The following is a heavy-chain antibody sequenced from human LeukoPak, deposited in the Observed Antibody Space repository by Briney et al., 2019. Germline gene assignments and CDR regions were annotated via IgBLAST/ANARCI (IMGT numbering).Heavy chain of an antibody. D-gene: IGHD3-9*01. Sequence: GGSLRLSCAGSGFTFSGYSLNWVRQAPGKGLEWVSSITSSGSSMYYADSVKGRFTISRDNAESSVYLQMNSLRVDDTGLYYCTRDIDDVLAGDDAFDVWGQGTVVTVSS. CDR3: TRDIDDVLAGDDAFDV. J-gene: IGHJ3*01. CDR1: GFTFSGYS. V-gene: IGHV3-21*03. CDR2: ITSSGSSM.